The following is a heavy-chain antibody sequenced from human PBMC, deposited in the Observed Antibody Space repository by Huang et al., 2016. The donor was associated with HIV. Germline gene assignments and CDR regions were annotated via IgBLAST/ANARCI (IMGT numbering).Heavy chain of an antibody. D-gene: IGHD3-3*01. J-gene: IGHJ4*02. CDR1: GFTFISYA. CDR2: ITDGINNR. V-gene: IGHV3-23*01. Sequence: EVLLLESGGGLVQPGGSLRLSCVASGFTFISYAMSWVRQAPGKVLEWVSGITDGINNRYYAHSVKGRFAVSRDDSTNTLYLQMNSLRAEDTAVYYCAKDADTSGYDVLGPFGSWGQGTLVTVSS. CDR3: AKDADTSGYDVLGPFGS.